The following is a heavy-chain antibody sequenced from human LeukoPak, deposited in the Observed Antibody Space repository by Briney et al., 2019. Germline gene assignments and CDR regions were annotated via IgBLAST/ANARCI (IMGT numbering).Heavy chain of an antibody. CDR1: GYTLTDLS. V-gene: IGHV1-24*01. Sequence: ASVKVSCNVSGYTLTDLSMHWVRQAPGKGLEWMGGFDPEDGDTIYARKFQGRVTMTEDTSTDTAYMELSSLISEDTAVYYCATSLPIFGVVIADDAFDIWGQGTMVTVSS. CDR2: FDPEDGDT. J-gene: IGHJ3*02. CDR3: ATSLPIFGVVIADDAFDI. D-gene: IGHD3-3*01.